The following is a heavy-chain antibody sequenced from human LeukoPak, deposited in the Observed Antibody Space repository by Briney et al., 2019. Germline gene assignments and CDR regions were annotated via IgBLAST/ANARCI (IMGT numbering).Heavy chain of an antibody. J-gene: IGHJ3*02. CDR1: GGSISGYY. CDR3: ARGQSSLGAFDI. Sequence: PSETLSLTCTVSGGSISGYYWIWIRQPPGKGLEWIGYIYYSGTTKYNPSLRSRVTISVDTSKNQFSLKLNSVTAADTAVYYCARGQSSLGAFDIWGQGTMVTVSS. V-gene: IGHV4-59*01. D-gene: IGHD2-2*01. CDR2: IYYSGTT.